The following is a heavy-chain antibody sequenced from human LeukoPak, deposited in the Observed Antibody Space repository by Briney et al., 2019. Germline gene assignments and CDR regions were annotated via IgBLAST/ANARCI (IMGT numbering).Heavy chain of an antibody. CDR3: ARAGETDSGKYYFYDGMDV. V-gene: IGHV3-11*06. CDR1: GFTFSDYY. CDR2: ISSSSKYT. J-gene: IGHJ6*04. D-gene: IGHD3-10*01. Sequence: GGSLRLSCAASGFTFSDYYMSWIRQAPGKGLEWVSYISSSSKYTCYADSVKGRFTISRDNAQKPVFLQMNRLRAEDTGVYFCARAGETDSGKYYFYDGMDVWGKGTTVTVSS.